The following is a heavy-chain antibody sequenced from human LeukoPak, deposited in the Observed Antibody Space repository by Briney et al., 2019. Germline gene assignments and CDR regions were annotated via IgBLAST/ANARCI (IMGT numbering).Heavy chain of an antibody. Sequence: SETLSLTCAVYGGSFSGYYWSWIRQPPGKGLEWIGEINHSGSTNYNPSLKSRVTISVDTSKNQFSLKVSSVTAADTAVYYCARDGITIFGVGPWGQGTLVTVSS. CDR2: INHSGST. D-gene: IGHD3-3*01. CDR1: GGSFSGYY. V-gene: IGHV4-34*01. J-gene: IGHJ5*02. CDR3: ARDGITIFGVGP.